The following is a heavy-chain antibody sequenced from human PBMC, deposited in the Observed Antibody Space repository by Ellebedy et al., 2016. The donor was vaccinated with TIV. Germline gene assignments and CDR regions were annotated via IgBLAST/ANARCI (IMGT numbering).Heavy chain of an antibody. V-gene: IGHV3-7*01. CDR1: GFSFRSYW. D-gene: IGHD4-17*01. Sequence: GGSLRLSCAAPGFSFRSYWMSWVRQAPGKGLEWVANIYQDGSDEYSVDSVKGRFTISRDNDNKALFLQMKSLRVEDTAVYYCARRGSYGDYAVQINSWFDRWGRGTLVTVSS. CDR2: IYQDGSDE. CDR3: ARRGSYGDYAVQINSWFDR. J-gene: IGHJ5*02.